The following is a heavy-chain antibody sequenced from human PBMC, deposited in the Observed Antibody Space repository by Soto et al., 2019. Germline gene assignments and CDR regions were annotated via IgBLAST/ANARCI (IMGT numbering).Heavy chain of an antibody. CDR2: IYYSGST. J-gene: IGHJ4*02. CDR1: GGSISSGGYY. Sequence: SETLSLTCTVSGGSISSGGYYWSWIRQHPGKGLEWIGYIYYSGSTYYNPSLKGRVTISVDTSKNQFSLKLSSVTAADTAVYYCARVGDYGGNSYYFDYWGQGTLVTVSS. D-gene: IGHD4-17*01. CDR3: ARVGDYGGNSYYFDY. V-gene: IGHV4-31*03.